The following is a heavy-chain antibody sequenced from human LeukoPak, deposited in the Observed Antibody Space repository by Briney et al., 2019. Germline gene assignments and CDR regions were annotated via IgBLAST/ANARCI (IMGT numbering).Heavy chain of an antibody. V-gene: IGHV4-39*01. J-gene: IGHJ6*02. D-gene: IGHD1-26*01. CDR2: TYYSGST. Sequence: SETLSLTCSVSGTSISSSSHYWGWIRQPPGKGLEWIGTTYYSGSTHYNSSLKSRITMSVDTSKNQVSLKLSSVTAADTAVYYCARHEAAPGGGYYGMDVWGQGTTVTVSS. CDR3: ARHEAAPGGGYYGMDV. CDR1: GTSISSSSHY.